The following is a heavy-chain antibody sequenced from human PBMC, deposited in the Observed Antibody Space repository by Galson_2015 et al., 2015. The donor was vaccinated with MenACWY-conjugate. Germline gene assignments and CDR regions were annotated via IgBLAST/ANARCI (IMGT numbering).Heavy chain of an antibody. CDR2: IYWDDDK. CDR3: AHRRRYSGNWDGGYFDN. J-gene: IGHJ4*02. V-gene: IGHV2-5*02. Sequence: PALVNPTQTLTLTCTFSGFSLSTSVVGVGWIRQSPGKALEWLALIYWDDDKRYSPSLKNRVSITKDTSKNQVVLTMTNMDPVDTATYYCAHRRRYSGNWDGGYFDNWGQGTLVTVSS. CDR1: GFSLSTSVVG. D-gene: IGHD6-13*01.